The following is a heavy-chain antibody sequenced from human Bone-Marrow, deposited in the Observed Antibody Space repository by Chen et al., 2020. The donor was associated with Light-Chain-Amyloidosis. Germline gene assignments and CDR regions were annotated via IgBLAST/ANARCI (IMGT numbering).Heavy chain of an antibody. J-gene: IGHJ3*01. CDR2: INYDGSSL. D-gene: IGHD6-19*01. CDR1: GFTLSSHW. V-gene: IGHV3-74*01. Sequence: EVQLVESGGGLVQPGGSLRLSCAASGFTLSSHWMHWVRQGPGKGLGWVERINYDGSSLNYADSVRGRFVISRDNAKNTLYLQMNSLGVDDTAFYYCTREASSDDGFDFWGQGTVVTVSS. CDR3: TREASSDDGFDF.